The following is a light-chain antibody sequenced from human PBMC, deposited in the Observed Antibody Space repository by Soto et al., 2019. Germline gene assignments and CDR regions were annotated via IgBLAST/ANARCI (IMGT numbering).Light chain of an antibody. J-gene: IGLJ2*01. CDR1: SSDVGGYNY. CDR3: SSFTSTNTVL. V-gene: IGLV2-14*01. Sequence: QSALTQPASVSGSPGQSITISCTGTSSDVGGYNYVSWYQQHPGKAPKLIIYNVSNRPSGVSNRFSGSKSGNTASLTISGPQAEDEAHYYCSSFTSTNTVLFGGGTKLTV. CDR2: NVS.